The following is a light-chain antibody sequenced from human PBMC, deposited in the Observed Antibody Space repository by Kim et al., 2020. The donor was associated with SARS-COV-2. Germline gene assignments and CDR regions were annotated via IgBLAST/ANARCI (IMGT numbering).Light chain of an antibody. CDR3: QQRSNWAMT. Sequence: EIVLTQSPATLSLSPGERATLSCRASQSVSSYLAWYQQKPGQAPRLLIYDASSRATGIPARFSGSGSGTDFTLTISSLEPEDFAVYYCQQRSNWAMTFGQGTRLEIK. CDR1: QSVSSY. V-gene: IGKV3-11*01. CDR2: DAS. J-gene: IGKJ5*01.